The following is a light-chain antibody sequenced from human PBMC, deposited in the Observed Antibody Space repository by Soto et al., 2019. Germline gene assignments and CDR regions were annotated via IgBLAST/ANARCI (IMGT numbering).Light chain of an antibody. CDR3: QQYDHLSLT. Sequence: DIQMTQSPSTLSASVGDRVTITCRASQSVNKWLAWFQQKPGKVPKLLIFDASTLQTGVPSRFGGGGSGTEFTLTISGLQPDDFATYYCQQYDHLSLTFGGGTKVEIK. CDR1: QSVNKW. J-gene: IGKJ4*01. V-gene: IGKV1-5*01. CDR2: DAS.